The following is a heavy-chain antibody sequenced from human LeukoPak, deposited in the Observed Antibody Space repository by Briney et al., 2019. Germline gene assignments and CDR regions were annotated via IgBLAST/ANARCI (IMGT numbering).Heavy chain of an antibody. V-gene: IGHV5-51*01. CDR1: GYTFTNYW. CDR2: IYPGDSDT. CDR3: VRLVDLGAFDI. J-gene: IGHJ3*02. Sequence: GESLKISCKGSGYTFTNYWIGWVRQMPEKGLEWMGIIYPGDSDTRYGPSFQGQVTVSADKSISTAYLQWSSLKASDTAMCYCVRLVDLGAFDIWGQGTMVTVSS. D-gene: IGHD3-3*01.